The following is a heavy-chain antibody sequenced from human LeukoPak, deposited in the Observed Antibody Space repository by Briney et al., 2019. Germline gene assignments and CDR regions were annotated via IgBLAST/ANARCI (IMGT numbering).Heavy chain of an antibody. Sequence: PGGSLRLSCAASGFIFEDYAMHWVRQAPGKGLEWVSGISWNSDAIGYSDSVKGRFTISRDNAKSSPFLQMNSLRDEDTAFYYCAKDLEVASSYCSGGSCSSYFQHWGQGTLVTVSS. V-gene: IGHV3-9*01. CDR1: GFIFEDYA. CDR3: AKDLEVASSYCSGGSCSSYFQH. J-gene: IGHJ1*01. CDR2: ISWNSDAI. D-gene: IGHD2-15*01.